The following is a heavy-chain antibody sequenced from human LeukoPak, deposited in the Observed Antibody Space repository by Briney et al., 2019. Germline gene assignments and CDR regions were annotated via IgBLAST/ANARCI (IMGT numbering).Heavy chain of an antibody. D-gene: IGHD6-13*01. V-gene: IGHV4-39*07. Sequence: SETLSLTCTVSGGSISSSSYYWGWIRQPPGKGLEWIGSIYYSRSTYYNPSLKSRVTISVDTSKNQFSLKLSSVTAADTAVYYCARVRGSSGGDYFDYWGQGTLVTVSS. CDR1: GGSISSSSYY. CDR2: IYYSRST. J-gene: IGHJ4*02. CDR3: ARVRGSSGGDYFDY.